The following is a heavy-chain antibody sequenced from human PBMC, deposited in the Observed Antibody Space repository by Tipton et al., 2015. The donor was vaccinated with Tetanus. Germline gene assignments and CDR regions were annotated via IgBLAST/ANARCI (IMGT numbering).Heavy chain of an antibody. J-gene: IGHJ4*01. D-gene: IGHD2-21*02. CDR1: GGSVSSGSYY. Sequence: TLSLTCTVSGGSVSSGSYYWSWIRQHPGKGLDWIGYISYTGTTHYNPSLKSRVTISLDRSKNQFSLKLTSVTAADTAVYYCATVGLVTASVKYWGQGTLVTVSS. V-gene: IGHV4-31*03. CDR3: ATVGLVTASVKY. CDR2: ISYTGTT.